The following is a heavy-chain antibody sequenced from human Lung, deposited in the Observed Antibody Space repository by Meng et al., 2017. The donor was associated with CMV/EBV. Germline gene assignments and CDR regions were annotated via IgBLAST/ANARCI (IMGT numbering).Heavy chain of an antibody. V-gene: IGHV3-15*01. CDR3: TTLTRGYRGD. Sequence: GESLKISCAASGFTFSNAWMSWVRQAPGKGLEWVGRIKSKTDGGTTDYAAPVKGRFTISRDDSKNTLYLQMNSLKTEDTAVYYCTTLTRGYRGDWGQGTLXTSPQ. CDR2: IKSKTDGGTT. J-gene: IGHJ4*02. D-gene: IGHD3-16*02. CDR1: GFTFSNAW.